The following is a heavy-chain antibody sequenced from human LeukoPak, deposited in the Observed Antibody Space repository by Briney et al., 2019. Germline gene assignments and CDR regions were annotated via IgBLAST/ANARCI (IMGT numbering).Heavy chain of an antibody. CDR3: AKSDVVVPAARRVWGAFDI. D-gene: IGHD2-2*01. V-gene: IGHV3-23*01. Sequence: GGSLRLSCAASGFTFSSYAMSWVRQAPGKGVEWVSAISGSGGSTYYADSVKGRFTISRDNSKNTLYLQMNSLRAEDTAVYYCAKSDVVVPAARRVWGAFDIWGQGTMVTVSS. CDR2: ISGSGGST. J-gene: IGHJ3*02. CDR1: GFTFSSYA.